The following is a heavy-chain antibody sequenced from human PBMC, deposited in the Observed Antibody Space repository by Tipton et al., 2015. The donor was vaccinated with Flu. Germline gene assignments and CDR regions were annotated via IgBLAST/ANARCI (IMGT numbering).Heavy chain of an antibody. V-gene: IGHV3-11*01. J-gene: IGHJ5*02. CDR1: GFTFSDYY. D-gene: IGHD3-16*01. Sequence: AASGFTFSDYYMSWIRLAPGKGLEWVSYISSSGSTIYYADSVKGRFTISRDNAKNSLYLQMNSLRAEDTAVYYCARVTFGGVIVLWGQGTLVTVSS. CDR3: ARVTFGGVIVL. CDR2: ISSSGSTI.